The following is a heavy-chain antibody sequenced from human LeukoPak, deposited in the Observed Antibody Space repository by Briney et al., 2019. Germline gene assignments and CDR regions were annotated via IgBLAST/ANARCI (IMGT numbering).Heavy chain of an antibody. V-gene: IGHV3-7*01. J-gene: IGHJ4*02. CDR1: GFTFSSYW. CDR3: ARELGEVGATTDYFDY. Sequence: GGSLRLSCAASGFTFSSYWMSWVRQAPGKGLEWVTNIKQDGSEKYYVDSVKGRFTISRDNAKNSLYLQMNSLRAEDTAVYYCARELGEVGATTDYFDYWGQGTLATVSS. D-gene: IGHD1-26*01. CDR2: IKQDGSEK.